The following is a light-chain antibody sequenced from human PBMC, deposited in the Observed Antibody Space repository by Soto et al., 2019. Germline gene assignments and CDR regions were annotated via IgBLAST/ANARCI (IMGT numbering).Light chain of an antibody. Sequence: EIVLTQSPGTLSLSPGERATLSCRASQTVRNSYLAWYQQKPGQAPRLLNYGVSARATGIPDRFSGSGSGTDFTLTISRLEPEDFAVFYCQQYDGSLPYTFGQGTKLEIK. J-gene: IGKJ2*01. CDR1: QTVRNSY. CDR2: GVS. CDR3: QQYDGSLPYT. V-gene: IGKV3-20*01.